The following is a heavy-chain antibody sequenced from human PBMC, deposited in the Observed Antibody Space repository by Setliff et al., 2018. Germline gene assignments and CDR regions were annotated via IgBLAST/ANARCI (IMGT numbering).Heavy chain of an antibody. J-gene: IGHJ4*02. Sequence: ASVKVSCKASGYTLSKYYMHWVRQAPGQGLEWMGIINPSGGYANYAQKFQGRVTMTRDTSTSTVYMELSSLRSEDTAVYYCARAPLESGYNYGQGHYFDYWGQGTLVTVSS. CDR2: INPSGGYA. CDR1: GYTLSKYY. V-gene: IGHV1-46*01. CDR3: ARAPLESGYNYGQGHYFDY. D-gene: IGHD5-18*01.